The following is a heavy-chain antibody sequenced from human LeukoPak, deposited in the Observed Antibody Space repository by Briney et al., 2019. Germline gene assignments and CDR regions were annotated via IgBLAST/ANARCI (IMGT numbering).Heavy chain of an antibody. CDR1: GGSISSYY. D-gene: IGHD6-19*01. J-gene: IGHJ4*02. Sequence: PSETLSLTCTVSGGSISSYYWSWIRQPPGKGLEGIGYIYYSGSTNYNPSLKSRVTISVDTSKNQFSLKLSSVTAADTAVYYCATTLPASGWYYFDYWGQGTLVTVSS. CDR2: IYYSGST. V-gene: IGHV4-59*08. CDR3: ATTLPASGWYYFDY.